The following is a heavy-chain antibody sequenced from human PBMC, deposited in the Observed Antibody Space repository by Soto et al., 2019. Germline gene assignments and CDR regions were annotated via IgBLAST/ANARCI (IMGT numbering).Heavy chain of an antibody. CDR2: INPSGGST. Sequence: QVQLVQSGAEVKKPGASVKVSCKASGYTFTSYYMHWVRQAPGQGLEWMGIINPSGGSTSYAQKFQGRGTMTRDTSTSTVYMELSSLRSEDTAVYYCARGLLITIFGVVRYGMDVWGQGTTVTVSS. CDR3: ARGLLITIFGVVRYGMDV. D-gene: IGHD3-3*01. CDR1: GYTFTSYY. J-gene: IGHJ6*02. V-gene: IGHV1-46*01.